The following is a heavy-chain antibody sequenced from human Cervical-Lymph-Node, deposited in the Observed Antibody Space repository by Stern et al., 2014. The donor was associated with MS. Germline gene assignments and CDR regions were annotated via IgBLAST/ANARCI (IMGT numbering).Heavy chain of an antibody. J-gene: IGHJ5*02. D-gene: IGHD3-10*01. CDR2: MNPKSGNT. V-gene: IGHV1-8*01. CDR3: ARDCKLRRFGSRGWFHP. CDR1: GYTFTSYD. Sequence: QVQLVQSGAEVKKPGASVKVSCKASGYTFTSYDINWVRQATGQGLEWMGWMNPKSGNTGYAQKFQGRVTMTRKTSISTAYMELSRLRSEDTAVYYCARDCKLRRFGSRGWFHPLGQGTLVTVSS.